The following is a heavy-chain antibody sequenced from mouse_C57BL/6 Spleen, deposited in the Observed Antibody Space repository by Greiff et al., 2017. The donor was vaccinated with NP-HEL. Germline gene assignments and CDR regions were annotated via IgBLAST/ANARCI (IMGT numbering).Heavy chain of an antibody. CDR2: IYWDDDK. D-gene: IGHD1-1*01. Sequence: QVQLKECGPGILQSSQTLSLTCSFSGFSLSTSGMGVSWIRQPSGKGLEWLAHIYWDDDKRYNPSLKSRLTISKDTSRNQVFLKITSVDTADTATYYCARNYGLMDYWGQGTSVTVSS. CDR1: GFSLSTSGMG. CDR3: ARNYGLMDY. V-gene: IGHV8-12*01. J-gene: IGHJ4*01.